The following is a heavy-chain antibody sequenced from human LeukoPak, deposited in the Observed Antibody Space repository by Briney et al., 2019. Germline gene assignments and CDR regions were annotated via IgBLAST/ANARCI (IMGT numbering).Heavy chain of an antibody. CDR2: IYSGGST. Sequence: GGSLRLSCAASGFTVSSNFMSWVRQAPGKGLEWVSVIYSGGSTYYADSVKGRFTISRDNSKNTLYLQMNSLRAEDTAVYYCARGATYYYGSGSYYRPYYFDYWGQGTLVTVSS. V-gene: IGHV3-53*01. D-gene: IGHD3-10*01. J-gene: IGHJ4*02. CDR3: ARGATYYYGSGSYYRPYYFDY. CDR1: GFTVSSNF.